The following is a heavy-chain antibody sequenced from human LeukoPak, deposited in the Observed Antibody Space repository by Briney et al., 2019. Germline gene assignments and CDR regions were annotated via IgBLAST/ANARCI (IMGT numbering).Heavy chain of an antibody. CDR2: ISGSGGST. V-gene: IGHV3-23*01. D-gene: IGHD6-13*01. CDR1: GFTFSSYG. Sequence: PGGSLRLSCAASGFTFSSYGMHWVRQAPGKGLEWVSAISGSGGSTYYADSVKGRFTISRDNSKNTLYLQMNSLRAEDTAVYYCAKIASGLIAAALRFDPWGQGTLVTVSS. J-gene: IGHJ5*02. CDR3: AKIASGLIAAALRFDP.